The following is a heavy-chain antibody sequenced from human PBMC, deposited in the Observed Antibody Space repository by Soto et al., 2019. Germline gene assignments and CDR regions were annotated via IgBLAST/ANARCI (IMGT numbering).Heavy chain of an antibody. J-gene: IGHJ3*02. CDR2: IWYNGSNK. D-gene: IGHD3-22*01. Sequence: GGSLRLSCAASGFTFSSYGMHWVRQAPGKGLEWVAVIWYNGSNKYYADSVKGRFTISRDNSKNTLYLQMNSLRAEDTAVYYCASLHDYYDSSGYDAFDIWGQGTMVTVSS. CDR3: ASLHDYYDSSGYDAFDI. CDR1: GFTFSSYG. V-gene: IGHV3-33*01.